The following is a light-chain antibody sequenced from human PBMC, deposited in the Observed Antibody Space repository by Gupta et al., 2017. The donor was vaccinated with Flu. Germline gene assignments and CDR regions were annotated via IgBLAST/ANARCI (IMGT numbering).Light chain of an antibody. V-gene: IGKV3-20*01. CDR3: LQDGSSQT. Sequence: VVLTQSPGTLSLSPGERATLSCRASQSVASNYFAWYQQKPGQTLRLLIYGASTRATGIPDRFSGSRSGTDFTLSISRLEPDDSAVYYCLQDGSSQTFGQGTKVEIK. CDR2: GAS. CDR1: QSVASNY. J-gene: IGKJ1*01.